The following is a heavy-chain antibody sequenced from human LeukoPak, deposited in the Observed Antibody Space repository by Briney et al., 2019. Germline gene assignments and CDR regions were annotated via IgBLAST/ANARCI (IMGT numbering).Heavy chain of an antibody. V-gene: IGHV7-4-1*02. CDR1: GYTFTSYA. D-gene: IGHD3-22*01. Sequence: ASVKVSCKASGYTFTSYAMNWVRQAPGQGLEWMGWINTNTGNPAYAQGFTGRFVFSLDTSVSTAYLQISSLKAEDTAVYYCARDSDYYDSSGYSRGHAFDIWGQGTMVTVSS. CDR3: ARDSDYYDSSGYSRGHAFDI. CDR2: INTNTGNP. J-gene: IGHJ3*02.